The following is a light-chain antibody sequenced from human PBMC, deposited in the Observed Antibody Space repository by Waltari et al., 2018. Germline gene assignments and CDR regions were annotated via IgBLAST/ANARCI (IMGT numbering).Light chain of an antibody. V-gene: IGLV1-51*01. Sequence: QSVLTQPPSVSAAPGQRVTISCSASSSDVGNNYVSWYQQLPGTAPKILIYDKHGRPSGSPDRCSGSKSGMSATLVITGLQTGDEADYYCGAWDSRLSVWVFGGGTKLTVL. CDR3: GAWDSRLSVWV. CDR1: SSDVGNNY. J-gene: IGLJ3*02. CDR2: DKH.